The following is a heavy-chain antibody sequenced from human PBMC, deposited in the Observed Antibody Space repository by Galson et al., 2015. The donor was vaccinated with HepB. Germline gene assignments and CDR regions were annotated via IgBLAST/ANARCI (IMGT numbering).Heavy chain of an antibody. CDR2: ITHSGST. CDR3: ARGRGAAMVGYYYYYGMDV. D-gene: IGHD5-18*01. CDR1: GFTFSRYW. Sequence: LRLSCAASGFTFSRYWMSWVRQAPGKGLEWIGEITHSGSTNYNPSLKSRVTISVDTSKNQLSLKLSSVTAADTAVYYCARGRGAAMVGYYYYYGMDVWGQGTTVTVSS. V-gene: IGHV4-34*01. J-gene: IGHJ6*02.